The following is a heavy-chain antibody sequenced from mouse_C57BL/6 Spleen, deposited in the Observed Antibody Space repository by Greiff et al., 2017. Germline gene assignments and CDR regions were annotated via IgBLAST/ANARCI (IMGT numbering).Heavy chain of an antibody. CDR2: IWRGGST. D-gene: IGHD2-4*01. V-gene: IGHV2-5*01. CDR3: AKPPYDHDADYYAMDY. CDR1: GFSLTSYG. J-gene: IGHJ4*01. Sequence: VQLQESGPGLVQPSQSLSITCTVSGFSLTSYGVHWVRQSPGKGLEWLGVIWRGGSTDYNAAFMSRLSITKDNSKSQVFFKMNSLQADDTAIYYCAKPPYDHDADYYAMDYWGQGTSVTVSS.